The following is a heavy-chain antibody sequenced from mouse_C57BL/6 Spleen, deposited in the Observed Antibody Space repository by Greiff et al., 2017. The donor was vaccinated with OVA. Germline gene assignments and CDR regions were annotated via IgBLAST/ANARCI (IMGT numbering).Heavy chain of an antibody. J-gene: IGHJ1*03. D-gene: IGHD4-1*01. V-gene: IGHV1-63*01. CDR3: ARSKLGRDWYFDV. CDR1: GYTFTNYW. Sequence: VQLQQSGAELVRPGTSVKMSCKASGYTFTNYWIGWAKQRPGHGLEWIGDIYPGGGYTNYNEKFKGKATLTADKSSSTAYMQFSSLTSEDSAIYYCARSKLGRDWYFDVWGTGTTVTVSS. CDR2: IYPGGGYT.